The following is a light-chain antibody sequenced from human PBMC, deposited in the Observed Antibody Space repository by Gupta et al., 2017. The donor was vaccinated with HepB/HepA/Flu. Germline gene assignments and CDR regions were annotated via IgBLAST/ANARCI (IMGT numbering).Light chain of an antibody. Sequence: EIVLTQSPGTLSLSQGERATLSCRASQSVSSSYLAWYQQTPGQAPRLLIYGASSRATGIPDRFSGSGSGTDFTLTISILEPEDFAVYYCQQYGSSPRTFGQGTKVEIK. CDR1: QSVSSSY. CDR2: GAS. V-gene: IGKV3-20*01. J-gene: IGKJ1*01. CDR3: QQYGSSPRT.